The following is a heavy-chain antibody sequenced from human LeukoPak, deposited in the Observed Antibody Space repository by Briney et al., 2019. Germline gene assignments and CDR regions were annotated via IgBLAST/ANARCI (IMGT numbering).Heavy chain of an antibody. CDR1: GYTFTGYY. V-gene: IGHV1-2*02. CDR2: INPNSGGT. D-gene: IGHD3-10*01. CDR3: ARDGTNSGGYYMDV. J-gene: IGHJ6*03. Sequence: GASVKVSCKASGYTFTGYYMHWVRQAPGQGLEWMGWINPNSGGTNYAQKFQGRVTMTRDTSISTAYMELSRLRSDDTAVYYCARDGTNSGGYYMDVWGKGTTVTVSS.